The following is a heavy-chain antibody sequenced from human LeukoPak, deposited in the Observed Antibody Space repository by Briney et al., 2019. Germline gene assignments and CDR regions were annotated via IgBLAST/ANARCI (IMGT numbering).Heavy chain of an antibody. J-gene: IGHJ6*03. V-gene: IGHV4-59*01. D-gene: IGHD3-22*01. CDR2: IYYSGST. CDR1: GGSIGSYY. Sequence: SETLSLTCTVSGGSIGSYYWSWIRQPPGKGLEWIGYIYYSGSTNYNPSLKSRVTISVDTSKNQFSLKLSSVTAADTAVYYCARSRSGYDSSGYYPRYYYYMDVWGKGTTVTISS. CDR3: ARSRSGYDSSGYYPRYYYYMDV.